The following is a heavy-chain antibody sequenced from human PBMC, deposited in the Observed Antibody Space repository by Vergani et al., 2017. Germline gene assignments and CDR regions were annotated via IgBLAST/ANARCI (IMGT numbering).Heavy chain of an antibody. J-gene: IGHJ6*02. Sequence: QVQLVQSGAEVKKPGSSVKVSCKASGGTFSSYTISWVRQAPGQGLEWMGRIIPILGIANYAQKFQGRVTITADKSTSTAYMELSSLRSEDTAVYYCARDNRDYDFWSGYYKGDGMDVWGQGTTVTVSS. D-gene: IGHD3-3*01. CDR1: GGTFSSYT. CDR3: ARDNRDYDFWSGYYKGDGMDV. CDR2: IIPILGIA. V-gene: IGHV1-69*08.